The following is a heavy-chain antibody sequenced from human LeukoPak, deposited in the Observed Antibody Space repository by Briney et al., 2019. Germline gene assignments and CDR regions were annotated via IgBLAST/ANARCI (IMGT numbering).Heavy chain of an antibody. CDR1: GFTFTNYC. CDR3: ARAPSETGRYYPAYFRP. D-gene: IGHD3-22*01. J-gene: IGHJ1*01. V-gene: IGHV3-74*01. Sequence: GGSLRLSCAASGFTFTNYCMHWVRQAPGKGLVRVSRIKGDGSANYADSVKGRFTISRDNAKNTVSLQMNSLRAEDTGVYYCARAPSETGRYYPAYFRPWGQGTLVTVSS. CDR2: IKGDGSA.